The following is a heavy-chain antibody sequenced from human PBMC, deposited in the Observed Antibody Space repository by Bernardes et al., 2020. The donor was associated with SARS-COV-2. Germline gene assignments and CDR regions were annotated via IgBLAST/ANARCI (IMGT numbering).Heavy chain of an antibody. Sequence: ASVKVSCKASGYTFTSYGISWVRQAPGQGLEWMGWISAYNGNTNYAQQLQGRVTMTTDTSTSTAYIGLRSLRSDDTAVYYCARHYYGSVSYYNVPYYYYGMDVWGQGTTVTVSS. V-gene: IGHV1-18*01. CDR2: ISAYNGNT. D-gene: IGHD3-10*01. CDR1: GYTFTSYG. CDR3: ARHYYGSVSYYNVPYYYYGMDV. J-gene: IGHJ6*02.